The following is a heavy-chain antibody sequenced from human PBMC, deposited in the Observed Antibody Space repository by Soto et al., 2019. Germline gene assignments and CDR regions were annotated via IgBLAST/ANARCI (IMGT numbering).Heavy chain of an antibody. V-gene: IGHV4-39*01. CDR1: GGSITSSSYY. D-gene: IGHD1-1*01. CDR3: VRSGDNYNLLDY. CDR2: IYYSGRS. J-gene: IGHJ4*02. Sequence: SETLSLTCTVSGGSITSSSYYWGWIRQPPGKGLEWIGGIYYSGRSYYNPSLKSRVTMSVDTSKNQFSLTLNSVTAADAAVYYCVRSGDNYNLLDYWGQGTPVTVSS.